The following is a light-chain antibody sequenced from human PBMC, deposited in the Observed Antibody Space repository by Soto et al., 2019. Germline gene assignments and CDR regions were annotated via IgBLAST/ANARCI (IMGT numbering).Light chain of an antibody. CDR2: GAS. J-gene: IGKJ1*01. V-gene: IGKV3-15*01. CDR1: QSVSSN. CDR3: QQYKNWPRT. Sequence: EIVMTQSPATLSVSPGERATLSCSASQSVSSNLAWYQQKPGQVPRLLIYGASTRATGIPARFSGSGSGTEFTLTISSLQSEDFAVYYCQQYKNWPRTFGQGTKVEIK.